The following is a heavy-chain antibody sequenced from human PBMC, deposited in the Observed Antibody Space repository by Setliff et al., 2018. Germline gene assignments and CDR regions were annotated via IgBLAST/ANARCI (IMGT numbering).Heavy chain of an antibody. V-gene: IGHV3-30*02. J-gene: IGHJ4*02. CDR1: GFVFGTYG. CDR3: AKVKKPLIRGSGFDY. D-gene: IGHD2-8*01. CDR2: VRFDGSYK. Sequence: GESLKISCAASGFVFGTYGMHWVRQAPGKGLDWVASVRFDGSYKVYTDSVKGRFTISRDNSENTLFLQMTSLRPEDTGIYYCAKVKKPLIRGSGFDYWGRGTLVTVSS.